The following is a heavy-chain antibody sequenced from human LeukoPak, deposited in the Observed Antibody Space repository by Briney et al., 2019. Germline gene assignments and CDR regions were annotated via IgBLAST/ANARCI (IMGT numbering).Heavy chain of an antibody. CDR1: GFTFSSYA. CDR2: ISGSGRTT. J-gene: IGHJ4*02. V-gene: IGHV3-23*01. Sequence: GGSLRLSCAASGFTFSSYAMSWVRQAPGKGLEWVSVISGSGRTTDYADSVRGRFTISRDNSKNTLFLQMDSLRAEDTAVYYCVKAERFSGTKTPGYWGQGTLVIVSS. CDR3: VKAERFSGTKTPGY. D-gene: IGHD1-26*01.